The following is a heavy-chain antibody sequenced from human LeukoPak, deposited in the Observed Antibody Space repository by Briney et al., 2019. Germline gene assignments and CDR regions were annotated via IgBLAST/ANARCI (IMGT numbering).Heavy chain of an antibody. CDR2: IIPMFNKA. Sequence: VKASCKASGDTFSGYAITWVRQAPGQGLEWMGGIIPMFNKANYAQKFQGRVTITADESTSTAYMDLNSLRSDDTAVYYCATRGETAIFGVVIPHGAFDIWGQGTMVTVSS. CDR1: GDTFSGYA. V-gene: IGHV1-69*13. D-gene: IGHD3-3*01. J-gene: IGHJ3*02. CDR3: ATRGETAIFGVVIPHGAFDI.